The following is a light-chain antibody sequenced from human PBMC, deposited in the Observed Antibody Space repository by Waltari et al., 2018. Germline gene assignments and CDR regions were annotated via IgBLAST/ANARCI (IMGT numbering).Light chain of an antibody. CDR2: RYN. V-gene: IGLV1-44*01. CDR1: SSNIGSNT. CDR3: AAWDDSLNGVV. Sequence: QSVLTQPPSASGTPGQRVTISCSGSSSNIGSNTVNWYQQLPGTAPKLLIYRYNQRPSGVPDRFSGSKSGTSASLAISGLQSEDEADYYCAAWDDSLNGVVFGGRTKLTVL. J-gene: IGLJ2*01.